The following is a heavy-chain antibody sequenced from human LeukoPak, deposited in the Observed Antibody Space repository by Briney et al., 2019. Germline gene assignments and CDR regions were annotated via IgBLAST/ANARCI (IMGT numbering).Heavy chain of an antibody. V-gene: IGHV3-30*18. Sequence: GGSLRLSCVASGFTVSSYYVSWVRQAPGKGLEWVAVISYDGSNKYYADSVKGRFTISRDNSKNTLYLQMNSLRAEDTAVYYCTKERRRDDILTGSFSDWGQGILVTVSS. J-gene: IGHJ4*02. CDR3: TKERRRDDILTGSFSD. D-gene: IGHD3-9*01. CDR1: GFTVSSYY. CDR2: ISYDGSNK.